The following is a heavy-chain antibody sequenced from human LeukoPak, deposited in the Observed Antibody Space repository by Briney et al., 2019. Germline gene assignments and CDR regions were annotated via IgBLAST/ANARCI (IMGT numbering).Heavy chain of an antibody. D-gene: IGHD1-26*01. V-gene: IGHV1-69*05. CDR2: IIPIFGTA. CDR1: GGTFSSYA. CDR3: ARAGGSVGATTRYYFDY. J-gene: IGHJ4*02. Sequence: GASVKVSCKASGGTFSSYAISWVRQAPGQGLEWMGGIIPIFGTANYAQKFQGRVTITTDESTSTAYMGLSSLRSEDTAVYYCARAGGSVGATTRYYFDYWGQGTLVTVSS.